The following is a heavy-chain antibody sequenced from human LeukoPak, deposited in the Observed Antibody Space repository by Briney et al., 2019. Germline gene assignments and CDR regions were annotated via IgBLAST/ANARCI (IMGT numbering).Heavy chain of an antibody. J-gene: IGHJ4*02. CDR1: GFTFSSYA. CDR2: ISGSGGST. V-gene: IGHV3-23*01. CDR3: AKGATMIVVVTMYYFDY. Sequence: GGSLRLSCAASGFTFSSYAMSWVRQAPGKGLEWVSAISGSGGSTYYADSVKGRFTISRDNSKNTLYLQMNSLRAEDTAVYYCAKGATMIVVVTMYYFDYWGQGTLVTVSS. D-gene: IGHD3-22*01.